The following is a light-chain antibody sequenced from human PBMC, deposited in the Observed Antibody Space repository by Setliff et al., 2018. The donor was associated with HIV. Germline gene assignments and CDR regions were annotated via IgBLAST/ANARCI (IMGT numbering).Light chain of an antibody. V-gene: IGLV2-14*01. J-gene: IGLJ1*01. Sequence: QSVLTQPASVSGSPGQSITISCTGTSSDVGGYNYVSWYQQHPGKAPKLMIYEVSNRPSGVSNRFSGSKSGNTASLTISGLQTEDEADYYCMSYLSTNSYVFGTGTKVTVL. CDR3: MSYLSTNSYV. CDR1: SSDVGGYNY. CDR2: EVS.